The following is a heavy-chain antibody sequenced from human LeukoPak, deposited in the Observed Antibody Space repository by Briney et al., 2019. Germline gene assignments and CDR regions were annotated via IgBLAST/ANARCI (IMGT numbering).Heavy chain of an antibody. CDR3: ARDGNIVVVPAVTDYFDY. D-gene: IGHD2-2*01. V-gene: IGHV4-4*07. CDR1: GGSISSYY. J-gene: IGHJ4*02. Sequence: SETLSLTCTVSGGSISSYYWSWIRQPAGKGLEWIGSIYHSGSTYYNPSLKSRVTISVDTSKNQFSLKLSSVTAADTAVYYCARDGNIVVVPAVTDYFDYWGQGTLVTVSS. CDR2: IYHSGST.